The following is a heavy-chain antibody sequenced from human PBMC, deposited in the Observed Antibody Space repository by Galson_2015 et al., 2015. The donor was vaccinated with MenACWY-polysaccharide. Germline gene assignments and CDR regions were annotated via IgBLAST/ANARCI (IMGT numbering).Heavy chain of an antibody. V-gene: IGHV3-33*01. CDR2: IRNDGGEI. CDR1: GSRFSNSG. D-gene: IGHD2-15*01. J-gene: IGHJ3*02. Sequence: SLRLSCAASGSRFSNSGMHWVRQAPGKGLEWVALIRNDGGEIVYADSVKGRFTISRDNSKNTVFLEMNTLGAEDTAVYYCAREGSRIVFHAFDIWGQGTMVTVSS. CDR3: AREGSRIVFHAFDI.